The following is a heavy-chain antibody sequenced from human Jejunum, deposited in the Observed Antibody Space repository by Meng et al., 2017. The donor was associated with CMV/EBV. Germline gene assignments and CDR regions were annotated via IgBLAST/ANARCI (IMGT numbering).Heavy chain of an antibody. Sequence: GESLKISCAASGITFSSYGIHWVRQAPGKGLEWVTYADSVKGRFTISRDISKNTLFLQMNSLRAEDTAVYYCAKEGVGGHFDYWGQGTLVTVSS. CDR1: GITFSSYG. J-gene: IGHJ4*02. D-gene: IGHD2-8*01. V-gene: IGHV3-30*02. CDR3: AKEGVGGHFDY.